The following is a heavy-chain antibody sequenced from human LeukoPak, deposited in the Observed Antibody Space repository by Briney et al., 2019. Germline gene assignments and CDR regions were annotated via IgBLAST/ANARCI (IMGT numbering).Heavy chain of an antibody. D-gene: IGHD5-24*01. CDR2: INHSGST. V-gene: IGHV4-34*01. Sequence: SETLSLTCAVYGGSFSGYYWSWIRQPPGKGLEWIGEINHSGSTNYNPSLKSRVTISVDTSKNQFSLKPSSVTAADTAVYYCASNRRSPRRDGYNSWGQGTLVTVSS. CDR3: ASNRRSPRRDGYNS. J-gene: IGHJ5*02. CDR1: GGSFSGYY.